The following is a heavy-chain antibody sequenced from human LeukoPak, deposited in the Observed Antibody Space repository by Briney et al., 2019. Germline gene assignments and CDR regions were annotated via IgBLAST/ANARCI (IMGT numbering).Heavy chain of an antibody. J-gene: IGHJ4*02. D-gene: IGHD3-9*01. V-gene: IGHV1-2*02. CDR2: INPTTGGT. CDR1: GYTFTGYY. Sequence: ASVKVSCKASGYTFTGYYVHWVRQTPGQGLERMGWINPTTGGTNYAQKLQGRVTMTRESSISTAYMELSRLRSDDTAVYYCARGDHYDVLTGFQTPSHLSDYWGQGTLVTVSS. CDR3: ARGDHYDVLTGFQTPSHLSDY.